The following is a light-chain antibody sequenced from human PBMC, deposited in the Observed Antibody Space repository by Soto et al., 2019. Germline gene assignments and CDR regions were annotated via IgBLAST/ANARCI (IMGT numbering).Light chain of an antibody. Sequence: EIVLTQSPGTLSLSPEERATLSCRASQSVSSTYLAWYQQKPGQAPRLLIYGASSRATGIPARFSGSGSGTEFTLTITSLQSEDFAVYYCQQYNSWPRTFGQGTKVDIK. CDR2: GAS. J-gene: IGKJ1*01. CDR1: QSVSSTY. V-gene: IGKV3-15*01. CDR3: QQYNSWPRT.